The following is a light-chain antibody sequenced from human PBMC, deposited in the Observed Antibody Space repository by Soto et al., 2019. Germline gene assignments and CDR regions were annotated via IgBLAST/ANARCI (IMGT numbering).Light chain of an antibody. V-gene: IGKV1-39*01. CDR3: QQGYSNPWT. Sequence: DIQMTQSPSSLSASVGDRVTITCRAGQYIGRYLNWYQQKPGKAPKLLIYAASNLQSGVPSRFSGRGSGTDFTLTVDSLQPEDFATYYCQQGYSNPWTFGQGTKVDIK. J-gene: IGKJ1*01. CDR2: AAS. CDR1: QYIGRY.